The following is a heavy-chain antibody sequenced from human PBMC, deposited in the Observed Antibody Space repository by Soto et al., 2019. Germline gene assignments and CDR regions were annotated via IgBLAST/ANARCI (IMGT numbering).Heavy chain of an antibody. CDR1: GYSFTSYW. V-gene: IGHV5-51*01. Sequence: GESLKISCKGSGYSFTSYWIGWVRQMPGKGLEWMGIIYPGDSDTRYSPSFQGQVTISADKSISTAYLQWSSLKASDTAMYYCARHVGVCSGGSCYYYYYYMDVWGKGTTVTVSS. J-gene: IGHJ6*03. D-gene: IGHD2-15*01. CDR3: ARHVGVCSGGSCYYYYYYMDV. CDR2: IYPGDSDT.